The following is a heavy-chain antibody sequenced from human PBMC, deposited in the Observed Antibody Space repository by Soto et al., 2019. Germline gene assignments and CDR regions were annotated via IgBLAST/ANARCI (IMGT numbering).Heavy chain of an antibody. CDR2: IKSKTDGGTT. V-gene: IGHV3-15*01. D-gene: IGHD2-2*01. J-gene: IGHJ4*02. CDR3: VTDRLV. Sequence: EVQLVESGGGLVKPGGSLRLSCAASGFTFTNAWMNWVRQAPGKGLESIGRIKSKTDGGTTDYTAPVKGRFIISRDDSKNTLFRQMSSLQFEDTAVYYCVTDRLVWGQGTLVTVFS. CDR1: GFTFTNAW.